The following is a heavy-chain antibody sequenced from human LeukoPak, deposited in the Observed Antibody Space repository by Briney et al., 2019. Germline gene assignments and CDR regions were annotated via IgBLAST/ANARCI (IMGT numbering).Heavy chain of an antibody. CDR3: ARRNHYFYYMDV. CDR2: IFPSGSA. CDR1: GGSISSYY. Sequence: PSETLSLTCTVSGGSISSYYWTWIRQSPVKGLEWIGYIFPSGSAFYNPSLESRVTISLDTSENQFSLTLSSVTAADTAVYYCARRNHYFYYMDVWGKGITVTVSS. V-gene: IGHV4-4*09. J-gene: IGHJ6*03.